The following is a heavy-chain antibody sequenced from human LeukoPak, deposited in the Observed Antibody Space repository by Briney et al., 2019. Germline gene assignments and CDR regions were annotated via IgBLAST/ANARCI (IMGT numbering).Heavy chain of an antibody. CDR3: ASGFSSPL. D-gene: IGHD6-19*01. V-gene: IGHV4-59*08. Sequence: SETLSLTCTVSGGSISTYYWSWIRRPPGKGLEWIGFISHSGNTNYNPSLRSRVTISVDTSKNQFSLKLSSVTAADTAVYYCASGFSSPLWGQGTLVTVSS. CDR1: GGSISTYY. CDR2: ISHSGNT. J-gene: IGHJ4*02.